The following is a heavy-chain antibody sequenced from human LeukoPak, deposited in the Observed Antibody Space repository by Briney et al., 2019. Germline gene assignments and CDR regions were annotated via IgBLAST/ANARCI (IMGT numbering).Heavy chain of an antibody. J-gene: IGHJ4*02. CDR3: AGETPRRGETRDGYR. V-gene: IGHV3-7*01. D-gene: IGHD5-24*01. CDR1: GFTFKKYW. CDR2: IKEDGSET. Sequence: GGSLRLSCAASGFTFKKYWMNWVRQVPGKGLECLANIKEDGSETYYADSVKGRFTISRDNPKNLLFLQINSLRVEDTAVYYCAGETPRRGETRDGYRWGQGTLVTVSS.